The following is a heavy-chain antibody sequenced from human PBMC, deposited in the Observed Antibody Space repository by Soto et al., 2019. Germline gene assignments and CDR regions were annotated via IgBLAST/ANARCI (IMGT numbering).Heavy chain of an antibody. CDR2: VYYTGST. D-gene: IGHD3-22*01. Sequence: SETLSLTCTVSGDSISTFYWGWMRQSPGKGLEWIGYVYYTGSTNYNPSLKSRVTISVDRSKNQFSLKLTSANAADTAVYYCARGRTVRNYADDSSDYFYFFDYWGQGTQVTVSS. CDR3: ARGRTVRNYADDSSDYFYFFDY. CDR1: GDSISTFY. J-gene: IGHJ4*02. V-gene: IGHV4-59*01.